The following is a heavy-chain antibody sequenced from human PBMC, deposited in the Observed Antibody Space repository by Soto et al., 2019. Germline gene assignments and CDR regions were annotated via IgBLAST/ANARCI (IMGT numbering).Heavy chain of an antibody. Sequence: GGSLRLSCAASGFTFSDYYMSWIRQAPGKGLEWVSYISGSGSTIYYADSVKGRFTISRDNAKNSLYLQMNSLRAEDTAVYYCARERNYYGSGSFWFDPWGQGTLVTVSS. CDR1: GFTFSDYY. J-gene: IGHJ5*02. V-gene: IGHV3-11*01. CDR2: ISGSGSTI. CDR3: ARERNYYGSGSFWFDP. D-gene: IGHD3-10*01.